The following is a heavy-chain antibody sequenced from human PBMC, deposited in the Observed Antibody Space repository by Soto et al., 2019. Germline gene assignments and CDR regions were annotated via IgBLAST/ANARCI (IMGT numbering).Heavy chain of an antibody. CDR1: GDNISSNSAA. V-gene: IGHV6-1*01. Sequence: PSQTLSLTCAISGDNISSNSAAWNWIRQSPSRGLEWLGRTYYRSRWSSDYAESVKGRITINPDTSKNQFSLLLNSVTPEDTAVYFCARSIAVGGSNWFDPWGQGTQVTVSS. J-gene: IGHJ5*02. CDR3: ARSIAVGGSNWFDP. CDR2: TYYRSRWSS. D-gene: IGHD6-6*01.